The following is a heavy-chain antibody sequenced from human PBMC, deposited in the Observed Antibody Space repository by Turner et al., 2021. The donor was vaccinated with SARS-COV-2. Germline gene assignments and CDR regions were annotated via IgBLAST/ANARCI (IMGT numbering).Heavy chain of an antibody. J-gene: IGHJ6*02. CDR2: SIAYNGNT. CDR1: GYTSTSYG. D-gene: IGHD3-10*01. CDR3: ARAYGAGSYGHYYGMDV. V-gene: IGHV1-18*01. Sequence: QVQLVQSGAEVKKPGASVKVSCQASGYTSTSYGFSCVRQAPGQGLEWMGWSIAYNGNTNYAQKVQGRVTMTTDTSTSTAYMELRSLRSDDTAVYYCARAYGAGSYGHYYGMDVWGQGTTVTVSS.